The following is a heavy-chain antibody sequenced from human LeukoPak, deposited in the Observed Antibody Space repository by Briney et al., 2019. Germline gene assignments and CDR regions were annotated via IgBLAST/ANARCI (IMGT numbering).Heavy chain of an antibody. CDR2: ISGSGDHT. CDR1: GFTFSNFD. J-gene: IGHJ4*02. V-gene: IGHV3-23*01. CDR3: AKGGSGYYVFDY. D-gene: IGHD3-22*01. Sequence: GGSLRLSCAASGFTFSNFDMGWVRQAPGKGLEWISGISGSGDHTYQADSVKGRFTISRENSKNTLYLRMNSPRAEDTAVYYCAKGGSGYYVFDYWGQGTLVTVSS.